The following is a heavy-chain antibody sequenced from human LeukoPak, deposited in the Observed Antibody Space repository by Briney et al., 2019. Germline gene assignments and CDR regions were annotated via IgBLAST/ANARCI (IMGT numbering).Heavy chain of an antibody. CDR1: GFTFSRYS. J-gene: IGHJ6*02. V-gene: IGHV3-21*01. CDR2: ISSSSTYI. Sequence: GGSLRLSCAASGFTFSRYSMNWVRQAPGKGLEWVSSISSSSTYIYYADSVKGRFTISRDNAKNSLYLQMNSLRAEDTAVYYCARRALTRLYYHYGMDVWGQGTTVTVSS. CDR3: ARRALTRLYYHYGMDV. D-gene: IGHD3-9*01.